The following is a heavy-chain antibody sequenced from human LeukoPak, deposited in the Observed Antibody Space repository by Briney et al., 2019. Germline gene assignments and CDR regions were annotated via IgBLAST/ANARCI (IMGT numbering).Heavy chain of an antibody. CDR3: ARRGSSREKDYYYYYMDV. Sequence: SETLSLTCTVSGGSISSYYWSWIRQPAGKGLEWIGRIYISGSTNYNPSLKSRVTMSVDTSKNQFSLKLSSVTAADTAVYYCARRGSSREKDYYYYYMDVWGKGTTVTVSS. V-gene: IGHV4-4*07. CDR2: IYISGST. D-gene: IGHD6-6*01. CDR1: GGSISSYY. J-gene: IGHJ6*03.